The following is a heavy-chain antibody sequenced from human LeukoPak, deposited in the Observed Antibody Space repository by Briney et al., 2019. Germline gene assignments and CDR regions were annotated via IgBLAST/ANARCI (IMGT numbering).Heavy chain of an antibody. CDR2: IWYDGSNK. Sequence: GGSLRLSCAASGFTFSSYGMHWVRQAPGKGLEWVAVIWYDGSNKYYADSVKGRFTISRDNSKNTLYLQINSLRAEDTAVYYCARGRDSSSWYEYYFDYWGQGTLVTVSS. J-gene: IGHJ4*02. CDR3: ARGRDSSSWYEYYFDY. D-gene: IGHD6-13*01. V-gene: IGHV3-33*01. CDR1: GFTFSSYG.